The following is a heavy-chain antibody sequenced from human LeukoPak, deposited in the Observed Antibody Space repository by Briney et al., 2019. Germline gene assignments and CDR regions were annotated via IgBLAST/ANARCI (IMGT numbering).Heavy chain of an antibody. J-gene: IGHJ4*02. CDR3: ARTTVAEPYYFDY. CDR2: INWDGGST. Sequence: PGGSLRLSCAASGFTFDDHGMNWVRQAPGKGLEWVSGINWDGGSTFYADSVKGRFTISRDNAKNALYLQMNSLRAEDTAVYYCARTTVAEPYYFDYWGQGTLVTVSS. D-gene: IGHD4-23*01. CDR1: GFTFDDHG. V-gene: IGHV3-20*04.